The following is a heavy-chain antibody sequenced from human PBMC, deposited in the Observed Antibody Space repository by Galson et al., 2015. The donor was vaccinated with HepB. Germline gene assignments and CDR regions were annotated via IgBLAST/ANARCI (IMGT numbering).Heavy chain of an antibody. V-gene: IGHV3-30-3*01. CDR2: ISYDGNNK. CDR3: AKGSGGISVAGPGFY. CDR1: GYSFRSYA. D-gene: IGHD6-19*01. J-gene: IGHJ4*02. Sequence: SLRLSCAAFGYSFRSYAMHWVRQAPGKGLEWVAVISYDGNNKYYADSVKGRFTISRDNSKNTLYLQMNSLTTEDTAIYYCAKGSGGISVAGPGFYWGQGTLVTVSS.